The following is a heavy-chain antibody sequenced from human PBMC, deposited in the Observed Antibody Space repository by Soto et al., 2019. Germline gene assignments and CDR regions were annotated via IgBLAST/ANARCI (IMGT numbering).Heavy chain of an antibody. CDR1: GFTFDDYT. D-gene: IGHD3-3*01. Sequence: GGSLRLSCAASGFTFDDYTMHWVRQAPGKGLEWVSLISWDGGSTYYADSVKGRFTVSRDNSKNSLYLQMNSLRTEDTALYYCAKDIGDYYFDYWGQGTLVTVSS. V-gene: IGHV3-43*01. J-gene: IGHJ4*02. CDR2: ISWDGGST. CDR3: AKDIGDYYFDY.